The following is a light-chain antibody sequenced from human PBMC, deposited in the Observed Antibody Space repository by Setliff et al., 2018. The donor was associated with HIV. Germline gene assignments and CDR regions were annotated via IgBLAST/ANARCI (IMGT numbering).Light chain of an antibody. CDR1: SSDIGTYNL. J-gene: IGLJ2*01. Sequence: ALAQPASVSGSPGQSITISCTGTSSDIGTYNLVSWYQQYPGKAPKLMIYDDSKRPSGLSNRFSGSKSGNTASLAISGLQAEDEADYYCCSYAGSATWVFGGGTKVTVL. CDR3: CSYAGSATWV. CDR2: DDS. V-gene: IGLV2-23*01.